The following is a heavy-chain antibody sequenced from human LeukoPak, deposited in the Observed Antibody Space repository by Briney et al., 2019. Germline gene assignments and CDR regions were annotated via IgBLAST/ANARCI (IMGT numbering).Heavy chain of an antibody. D-gene: IGHD6-6*01. J-gene: IGHJ6*03. CDR3: AIEYSSSSGRVMDV. CDR1: GGPISSYH. V-gene: IGHV4-59*01. Sequence: SETLSLPCTVSGGPISSYHWIWIPQPPGKALEWIGYIYYSGSTNYNPSLKSRVTISVDTSKNQFSLKLSSVTAADTAVYYCAIEYSSSSGRVMDVWGKGTTVTVSS. CDR2: IYYSGST.